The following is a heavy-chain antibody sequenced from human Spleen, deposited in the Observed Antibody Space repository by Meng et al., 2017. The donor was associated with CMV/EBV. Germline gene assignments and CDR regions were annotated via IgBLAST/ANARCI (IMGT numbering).Heavy chain of an antibody. V-gene: IGHV1-2*06. D-gene: IGHD6-19*01. CDR1: GYTFTGYY. J-gene: IGHJ4*02. Sequence: QVQLVQSGAAVKKPGASLKVSCKASGYTFTGYYMHWVRQAPGQGLEWMGRINPNSGDTNYAQKFQGRVTMTRDTSISTAYMELSRLRSDDTAVYYCAREVMAVASFDYWGQGTLVTVSS. CDR3: AREVMAVASFDY. CDR2: INPNSGDT.